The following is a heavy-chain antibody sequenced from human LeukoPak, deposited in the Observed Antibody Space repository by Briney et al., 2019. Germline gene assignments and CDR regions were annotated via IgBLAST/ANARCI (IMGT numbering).Heavy chain of an antibody. J-gene: IGHJ6*03. Sequence: PGGSLRLSCAASGFTFSSYGMHWVRQAPGKGLEWVAFIRYDGSNKYYADSVKGRFTISRDNSKNTLYLQMNSLRAEDTAVYYCAKGHVDTASDYYYYYYMDVRGKGTTVTVSS. CDR1: GFTFSSYG. D-gene: IGHD5-18*01. CDR3: AKGHVDTASDYYYYYYMDV. CDR2: IRYDGSNK. V-gene: IGHV3-30*02.